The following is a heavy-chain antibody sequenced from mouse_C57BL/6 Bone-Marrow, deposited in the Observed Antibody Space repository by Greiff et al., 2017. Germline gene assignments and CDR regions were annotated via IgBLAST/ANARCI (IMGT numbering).Heavy chain of an antibody. CDR2: IDPEAGET. J-gene: IGHJ2*01. Sequence: VQLQQSGAELVKPGASVKLSCTASGFNIKDYYIHWVKQRTEQGLEWIGRIDPEAGETKYAPKFQDKATITADTSSNTAYLQLSSLTSEDTAVYYCTSSLIYYGTNYWGQGTTLTVSS. CDR3: TSSLIYYGTNY. D-gene: IGHD1-1*01. V-gene: IGHV14-2*01. CDR1: GFNIKDYY.